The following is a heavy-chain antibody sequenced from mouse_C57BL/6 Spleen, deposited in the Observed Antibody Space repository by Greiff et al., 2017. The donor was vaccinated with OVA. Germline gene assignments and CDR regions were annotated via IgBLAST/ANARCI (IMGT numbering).Heavy chain of an antibody. D-gene: IGHD2-4*01. CDR2: IYPGNSDT. CDR3: TRKDYDPYYYAMDY. Sequence: EVQLVESGTVLARPGASVKMSCKTSGYTFTSYWMHWVKQRPGQGLEWIGAIYPGNSDTSYNQKFKGKAKLTAVTSASTAYMELSSLTNEDSAVYYCTRKDYDPYYYAMDYWGQGTSVTVSS. V-gene: IGHV1-5*01. J-gene: IGHJ4*01. CDR1: GYTFTSYW.